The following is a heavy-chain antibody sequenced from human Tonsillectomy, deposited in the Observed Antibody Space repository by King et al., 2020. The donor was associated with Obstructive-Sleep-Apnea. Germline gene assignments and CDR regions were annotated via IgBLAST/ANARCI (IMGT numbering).Heavy chain of an antibody. Sequence: QLQESGPGLVKPSETLSLTCTVSGGSITSSSYYWGWIRQPPGKGLEWIGSSYYSGSTYYNPSLKSRVTISVDTSKNQFSLRLSSVTAADTAVYYCARVGGDWYFDLWGRGTLVTVSS. CDR2: SYYSGST. J-gene: IGHJ2*01. D-gene: IGHD2-15*01. V-gene: IGHV4-39*07. CDR1: GGSITSSSYY. CDR3: ARVGGDWYFDL.